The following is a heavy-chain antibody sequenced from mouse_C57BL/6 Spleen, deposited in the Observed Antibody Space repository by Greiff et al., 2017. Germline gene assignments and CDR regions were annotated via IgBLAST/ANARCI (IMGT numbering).Heavy chain of an antibody. V-gene: IGHV1-15*01. Sequence: VQLQQSGAELVRPGASVTLSCKASGYTFTDYEMHWVKQTPVHGLEWIGAIDPETGGTAYNQKFKGKAILTADKSSSTAYMALRSLTSEDSAVYYCTRRGLYYAYFDYWGQGTTLTVSS. CDR1: GYTFTDYE. D-gene: IGHD1-1*01. CDR3: TRRGLYYAYFDY. CDR2: IDPETGGT. J-gene: IGHJ2*01.